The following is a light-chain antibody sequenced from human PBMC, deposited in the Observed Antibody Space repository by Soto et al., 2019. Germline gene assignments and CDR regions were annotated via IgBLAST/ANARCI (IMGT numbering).Light chain of an antibody. CDR2: MVS. CDR1: SSDVGNYNY. CDR3: TSPTPGSLYV. J-gene: IGLJ1*01. Sequence: QSVLTQSASVSGSPGQSITISCTGTSSDVGNYNYVSWYQQYPGRVPKLLIYMVSNRASGVSNRFSGSKSGNTASLTISGLQAEDEADYSCTSPTPGSLYVFGNGTKVTVL. V-gene: IGLV2-14*01.